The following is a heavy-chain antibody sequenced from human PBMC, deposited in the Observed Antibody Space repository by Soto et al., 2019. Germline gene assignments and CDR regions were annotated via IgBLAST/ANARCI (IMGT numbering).Heavy chain of an antibody. CDR3: ARDGSGSGWFNALEI. CDR1: GDSVFSSTAA. D-gene: IGHD6-19*01. Sequence: PSQTLSLTCAISGDSVFSSTAAWNWIRQSPSRGLEWLGRTYYRSKWYNDYAVSVKSRITINPDTSKHQFSLQFNSVTPEDTAVYYCARDGSGSGWFNALEIREHETRVA. V-gene: IGHV6-1*01. CDR2: TYYRSKWYN. J-gene: IGHJ3*02.